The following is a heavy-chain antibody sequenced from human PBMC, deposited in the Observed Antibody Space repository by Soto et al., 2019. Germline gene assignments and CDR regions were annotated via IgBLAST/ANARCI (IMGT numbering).Heavy chain of an antibody. J-gene: IGHJ6*03. CDR3: ARDGLRKQLMFYYYYYYYMDV. Sequence: SLRLSCAASGFTFSSYGMHWVRQAPGKGLEWVAVIWYDGSNKYYAGSVKGRFTISRDNSKNTLYLQMNSLRAEDTAVYYCARDGLRKQLMFYYYYYYYMDVWGKGTTVTVSS. CDR2: IWYDGSNK. V-gene: IGHV3-33*01. D-gene: IGHD6-13*01. CDR1: GFTFSSYG.